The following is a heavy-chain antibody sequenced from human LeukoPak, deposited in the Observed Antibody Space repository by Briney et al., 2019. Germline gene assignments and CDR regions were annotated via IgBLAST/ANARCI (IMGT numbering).Heavy chain of an antibody. Sequence: SETLSLTCAVYGGSFSGYYWSWIRQPPGKGLEWIGEINHSGSTNYNPSLKSRVTISLDTPKNHFSLKLSSVTAADTAVYYCARRKSIAAAGRWNWFDPWGQGTLVTVSS. V-gene: IGHV4-34*01. CDR2: INHSGST. CDR3: ARRKSIAAAGRWNWFDP. CDR1: GGSFSGYY. J-gene: IGHJ5*02. D-gene: IGHD6-13*01.